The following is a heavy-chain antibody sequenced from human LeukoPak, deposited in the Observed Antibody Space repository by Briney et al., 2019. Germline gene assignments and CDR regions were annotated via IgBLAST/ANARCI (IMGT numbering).Heavy chain of an antibody. V-gene: IGHV1-2*02. D-gene: IGHD6-19*01. CDR1: GYSFTGYH. CDR3: ARDRWQWLAYYFDY. J-gene: IGHJ4*02. CDR2: INPNSGGT. Sequence: ASVKVSCKASGYSFTGYHMHWVRQAPGQGLEWMGWINPNSGGTSYAQKFQGRVTMTRDTSINTAYKELTRLRSDDTAVYYCARDRWQWLAYYFDYWGQGTLVTVSS.